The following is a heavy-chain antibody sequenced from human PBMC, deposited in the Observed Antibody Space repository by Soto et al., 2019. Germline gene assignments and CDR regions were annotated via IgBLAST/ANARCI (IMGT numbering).Heavy chain of an antibody. D-gene: IGHD2-21*02. J-gene: IGHJ4*02. CDR2: ISYDGSNK. V-gene: IGHV3-30-3*01. CDR3: ATGQTANFDY. Sequence: GPLRLSCAASGFTFSSYAMHWVRQAPGKGLEWVAVISYDGSNKYYADSVKGRFTISRDNSKNTLYLQMNSLRAEDTAVYYCATGQTANFDYWGQGTLVTVSS. CDR1: GFTFSSYA.